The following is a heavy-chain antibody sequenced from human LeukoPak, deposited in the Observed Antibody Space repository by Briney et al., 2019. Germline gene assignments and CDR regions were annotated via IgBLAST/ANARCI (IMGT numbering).Heavy chain of an antibody. Sequence: SETLSLTCTVSGVSISSSSYYWGWIRQPPGKGLEWIGTIYYSGSTYYNPSLKSRVTISVDTSKNQFPLKLSSVTAADTAVYYCARPYVDTAMSQPYYFDYWGQGTLVTVSS. V-gene: IGHV4-39*01. CDR3: ARPYVDTAMSQPYYFDY. CDR1: GVSISSSSYY. J-gene: IGHJ4*02. D-gene: IGHD5-18*01. CDR2: IYYSGST.